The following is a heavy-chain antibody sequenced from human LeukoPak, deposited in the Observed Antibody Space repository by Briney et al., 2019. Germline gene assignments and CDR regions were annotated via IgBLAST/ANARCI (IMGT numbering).Heavy chain of an antibody. CDR3: ARGHYYGSGKLYSGGMDV. CDR1: GYTFTSYD. J-gene: IGHJ6*02. Sequence: ASVKVSCKASGYTFTSYDINWVRQATGQGLEWMGWMNPNSGNTGYAQKFQGRVTMTRNTSISTAYMELSSLRSEDTAVYYCARGHYYGSGKLYSGGMDVWGQGTTVTVSS. V-gene: IGHV1-8*01. CDR2: MNPNSGNT. D-gene: IGHD3-10*01.